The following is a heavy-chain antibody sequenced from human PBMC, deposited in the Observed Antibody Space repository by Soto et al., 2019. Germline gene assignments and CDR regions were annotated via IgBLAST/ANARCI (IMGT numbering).Heavy chain of an antibody. CDR2: IWYDGSNK. J-gene: IGHJ4*02. Sequence: LRLSCAASGFTFSRYGMHWVRQAPGKGLEWVAVIWYDGSNKYYADSVKGRFTISRDNSKNTLYLQMNSLRAEDTAVYYCARGHTGTAVAVYYFDYWGQGTLVTVS. CDR3: ARGHTGTAVAVYYFDY. CDR1: GFTFSRYG. V-gene: IGHV3-33*01. D-gene: IGHD6-19*01.